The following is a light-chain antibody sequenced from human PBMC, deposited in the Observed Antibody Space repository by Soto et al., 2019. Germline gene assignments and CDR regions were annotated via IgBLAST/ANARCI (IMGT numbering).Light chain of an antibody. CDR2: SAS. CDR3: QKYDSAPT. V-gene: IGKV1-27*01. Sequence: DIQMTQSPSSLSASVGDRVTITCRPSRGIGNALAWYQQKPGTVPKLPIHSASTLQSGVPSRFSGSGSGTDFTLTISSLQPEDVASYYCQKYDSAPTFGPGTKVEIK. CDR1: RGIGNA. J-gene: IGKJ1*01.